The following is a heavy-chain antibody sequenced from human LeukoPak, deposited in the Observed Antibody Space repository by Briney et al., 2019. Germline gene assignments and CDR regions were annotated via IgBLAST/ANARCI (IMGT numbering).Heavy chain of an antibody. CDR3: ARDFPYYYDSSGY. Sequence: PSETLSLTCTVSGGSITSSSYYWSWIRQPPGKGLEWIGYIYYSGSTNYNPSLKSRVTISVDTSKNQFSLKLSSVTAADTAVYYCARDFPYYYDSSGYWGQGTLVTVSS. D-gene: IGHD3-22*01. CDR2: IYYSGST. CDR1: GGSITSSSYY. V-gene: IGHV4-61*01. J-gene: IGHJ4*02.